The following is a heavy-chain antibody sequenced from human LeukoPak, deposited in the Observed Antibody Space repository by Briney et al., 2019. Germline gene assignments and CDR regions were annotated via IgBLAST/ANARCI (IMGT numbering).Heavy chain of an antibody. CDR2: IFYSGST. J-gene: IGHJ6*03. D-gene: IGHD3-10*01. CDR1: GGSISSHY. CDR3: ARAYGSGRYYNRYYYYYMDV. Sequence: ASETLSLTCTVSGGSISSHYWSWIRQPPGREVEWIGYIFYSGSTNYSPSLKSRVSISVDTSINQISLKLSSVTAADSAVYYCARAYGSGRYYNRYYYYYMDVWGKGTTVTVSS. V-gene: IGHV4-59*11.